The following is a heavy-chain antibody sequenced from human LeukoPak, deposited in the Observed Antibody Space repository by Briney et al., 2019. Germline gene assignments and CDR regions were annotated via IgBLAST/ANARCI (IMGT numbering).Heavy chain of an antibody. CDR1: GYTFTSYG. D-gene: IGHD3-22*01. CDR2: ISAYNGNT. Sequence: GASVKVSCKASGYTFTSYGISWVRQAPGQGLEWMVWISAYNGNTNYAQKLQGRVTMTTDTSTSTAYMELRSLRSDDTAVYYCARISITMIVVSPRYYYYMDVWGKGTTVTISS. V-gene: IGHV1-18*01. CDR3: ARISITMIVVSPRYYYYMDV. J-gene: IGHJ6*03.